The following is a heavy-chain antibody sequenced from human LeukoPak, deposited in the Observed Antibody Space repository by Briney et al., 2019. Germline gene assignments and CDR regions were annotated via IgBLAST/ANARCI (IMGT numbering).Heavy chain of an antibody. Sequence: ASVKVSCKASGYTFTSYGISWVRQAPGQGLEWMGWISSYNGNTNYAQKLQGRVTMTTDTSTSTAYMELRSLRSDDTAVYYCARGQLPLGGYYYYYMDVWGKGTTVTISS. J-gene: IGHJ6*03. V-gene: IGHV1-18*01. CDR3: ARGQLPLGGYYYYYMDV. D-gene: IGHD2-2*01. CDR1: GYTFTSYG. CDR2: ISSYNGNT.